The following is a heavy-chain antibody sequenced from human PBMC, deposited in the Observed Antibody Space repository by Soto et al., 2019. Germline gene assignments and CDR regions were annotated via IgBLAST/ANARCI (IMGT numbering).Heavy chain of an antibody. D-gene: IGHD4-4*01. CDR2: ISAYNGNT. J-gene: IGHJ3*02. Sequence: ASVKVSCKASGYTFTSYGISWVRQAPGQGFEWMGWISAYNGNTNYAQKLQGRVTMTTDTSTSTAYMELRSLRSDDTAVYYCASVLTVTTKAFDIWGQGTMVTVS. V-gene: IGHV1-18*01. CDR1: GYTFTSYG. CDR3: ASVLTVTTKAFDI.